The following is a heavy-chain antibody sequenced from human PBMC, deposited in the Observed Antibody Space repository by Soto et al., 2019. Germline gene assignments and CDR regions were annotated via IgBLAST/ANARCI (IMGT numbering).Heavy chain of an antibody. J-gene: IGHJ6*02. CDR2: ISAYNGNT. D-gene: IGHD2-2*01. CDR1: GYTFISYG. CDR3: AREGDIVVVPAAKSMDV. V-gene: IGHV1-18*01. Sequence: ASVKVSCKASGYTFISYGISWVRQAPGQGLEWMGWISAYNGNTNYAQKFQGRVTMTRDTSTSTVYMELSSLRSEDTAVYYCAREGDIVVVPAAKSMDVWGQGTTVTVSS.